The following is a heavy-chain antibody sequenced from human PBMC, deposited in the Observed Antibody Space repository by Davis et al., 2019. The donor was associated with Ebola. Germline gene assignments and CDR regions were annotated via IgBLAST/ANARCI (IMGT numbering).Heavy chain of an antibody. CDR2: INPSGGST. Sequence: ASVKVSCKASGYTFTSYYMHWVRQAPGQGLEWMGIINPSGGSTSYAQKFQGRVTMTRDTSTSTVYMELSSLRSEDTAVYYCARGSRRTWQLAYYYYGMDVWGQGTTVTVSS. CDR1: GYTFTSYY. V-gene: IGHV1-46*01. CDR3: ARGSRRTWQLAYYYYGMDV. D-gene: IGHD6-6*01. J-gene: IGHJ6*02.